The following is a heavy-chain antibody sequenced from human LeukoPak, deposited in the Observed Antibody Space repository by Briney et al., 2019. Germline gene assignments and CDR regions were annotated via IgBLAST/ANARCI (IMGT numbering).Heavy chain of an antibody. CDR3: ARDMGKGGAFDI. CDR2: IWYDGSNE. CDR1: GFTFSSYG. D-gene: IGHD1-26*01. J-gene: IGHJ3*02. V-gene: IGHV3-33*01. Sequence: GGSLRLSCAASGFTFSSYGMHWVRQAPGKGLEWVAVIWYDGSNEYYADSVKGRFTISRDNSKNTLYLQMNSLRAEDTAVYYCARDMGKGGAFDIWGQGTMVTVSS.